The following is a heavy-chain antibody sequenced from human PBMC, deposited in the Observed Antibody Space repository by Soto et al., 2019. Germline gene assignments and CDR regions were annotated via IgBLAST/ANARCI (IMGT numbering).Heavy chain of an antibody. V-gene: IGHV4-31*03. CDR1: GGSISSGCYY. Sequence: TSETLSLTCTVSGGSISSGCYYWSWIRQHPGKGLEWIGYIYYSGSTYYNPSLKSRVTISVDTSKNQFSLKLSSVTAADTAVYYCARCYDSSGYREYYFDYWGQGTLVTVSS. CDR2: IYYSGST. D-gene: IGHD3-22*01. CDR3: ARCYDSSGYREYYFDY. J-gene: IGHJ4*02.